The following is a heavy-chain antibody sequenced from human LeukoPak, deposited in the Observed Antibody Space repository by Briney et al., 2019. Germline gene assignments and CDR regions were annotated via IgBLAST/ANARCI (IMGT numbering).Heavy chain of an antibody. CDR1: GGSVISGSYY. Sequence: PSETLSLPCTVSGGSVISGSYYWSWIRQPPGQGLEWIGYIYYSGSTNYNPSLKSRVTISVDTSKNQFSLKLSSVTAADTAVYYCASSQWLAYYFDYWGQGTLVTVSS. J-gene: IGHJ4*02. D-gene: IGHD6-19*01. V-gene: IGHV4-61*01. CDR3: ASSQWLAYYFDY. CDR2: IYYSGST.